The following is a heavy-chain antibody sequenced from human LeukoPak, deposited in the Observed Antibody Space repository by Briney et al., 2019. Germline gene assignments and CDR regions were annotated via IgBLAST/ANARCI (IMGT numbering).Heavy chain of an antibody. CDR3: ARDFRFLDDY. J-gene: IGHJ4*02. CDR1: GFTFDDYA. CDR2: ISWNSGNM. D-gene: IGHD3-3*01. V-gene: IGHV3-9*01. Sequence: PGGSLRLSCAASGFTFDDYAMHWVRQAPGKGLEWVSGISWNSGNMGYADSVKGRFTISRDNAKNSLYLQMNSLRAEDTAVYYCARDFRFLDDYWGQGTLVTVSS.